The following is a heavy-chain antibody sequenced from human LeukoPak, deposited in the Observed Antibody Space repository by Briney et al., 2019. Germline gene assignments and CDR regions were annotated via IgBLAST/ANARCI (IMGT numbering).Heavy chain of an antibody. CDR1: GFTFSSYW. CDR3: ARDRFGIAARPFDY. V-gene: IGHV3-7*01. CDR2: IRQDGSEN. D-gene: IGHD6-6*01. J-gene: IGHJ4*02. Sequence: GGSLTLFCAASGFTFSSYWMSWVRQAPGKGVEWGGNIRQDGSENYYVDSVKGRFTISRDNAKNSLYLQMISLRAEDTAVYYCARDRFGIAARPFDYWGQGTLVTVSS.